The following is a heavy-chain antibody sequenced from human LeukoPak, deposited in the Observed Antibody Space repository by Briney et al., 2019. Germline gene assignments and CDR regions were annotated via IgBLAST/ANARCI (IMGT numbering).Heavy chain of an antibody. D-gene: IGHD2-2*01. CDR3: ARLTSDIVVVPAAHFDY. J-gene: IGHJ4*02. Sequence: ASVKFSCKASSYTFTSYGISWVRQAPGQGLEWMGWISAYNGNTNYAQKLQGRVTMTTDTSTSTAYMELRSLRSDDTAVYYCARLTSDIVVVPAAHFDYWGQGTLVTVSS. V-gene: IGHV1-18*01. CDR2: ISAYNGNT. CDR1: SYTFTSYG.